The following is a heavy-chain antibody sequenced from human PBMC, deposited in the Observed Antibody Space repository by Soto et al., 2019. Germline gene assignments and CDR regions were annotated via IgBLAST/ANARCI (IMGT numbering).Heavy chain of an antibody. Sequence: PSETLSLTCAVYGGSFSGYYWIWIRQPPGKRLEWIGEINHSGSTNYNPSLKSRVTISVDTSKNQFSLKLSSVTAADTAVYYCARFPRYYGSGNPGDYWGQGTLVTVSS. CDR2: INHSGST. CDR3: ARFPRYYGSGNPGDY. J-gene: IGHJ4*02. CDR1: GGSFSGYY. D-gene: IGHD3-10*01. V-gene: IGHV4-34*01.